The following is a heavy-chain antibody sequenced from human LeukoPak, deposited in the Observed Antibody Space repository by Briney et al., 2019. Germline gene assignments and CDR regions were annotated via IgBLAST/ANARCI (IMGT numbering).Heavy chain of an antibody. CDR2: ICANDGNT. J-gene: IGHJ4*02. Sequence: GGCLRLTGAASGLTFRNYAMSWVRQAPGKGLEWVSVICANDGNTYYADAVKGRFTISRDNSKDTLYLQMDSLRAEDTAVYYCAKGSGSSCYSPCDYWGQGILVTVSS. CDR1: GLTFRNYA. CDR3: AKGSGSSCYSPCDY. D-gene: IGHD2-15*01. V-gene: IGHV3-23*01.